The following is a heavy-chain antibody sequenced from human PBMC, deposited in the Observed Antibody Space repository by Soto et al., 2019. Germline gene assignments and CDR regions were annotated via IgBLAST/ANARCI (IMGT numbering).Heavy chain of an antibody. V-gene: IGHV4-31*03. CDR1: GGSISSGGYY. J-gene: IGHJ5*02. Sequence: QVQLQESGPGLVKPSQTLSLTCTVSGGSISSGGYYWSWIRQHPGKGLEWIGYIYYSGSTYYNPSLKSRVTISVDTSKNQVSLKLSSVTAADTAVYYCARDSRQLTQGWFDPWGQGTLVTVSS. CDR3: ARDSRQLTQGWFDP. D-gene: IGHD6-13*01. CDR2: IYYSGST.